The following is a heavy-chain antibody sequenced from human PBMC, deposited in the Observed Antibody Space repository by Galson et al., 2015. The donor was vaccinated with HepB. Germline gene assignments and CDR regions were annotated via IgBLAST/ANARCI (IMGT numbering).Heavy chain of an antibody. CDR1: GFTFSSYG. CDR2: IWYDGSNK. J-gene: IGHJ4*02. V-gene: IGHV3-33*01. CDR3: ARDGGAVAGTLLR. D-gene: IGHD6-19*01. Sequence: SLRLSCAASGFTFSSYGMHWVRQAPGKGLEWVAVIWYDGSNKYYADSVKGRFTISRDNSKNTLYLQMNSLRAEDTAVYYCARDGGAVAGTLLRWGQGTLVTVSS.